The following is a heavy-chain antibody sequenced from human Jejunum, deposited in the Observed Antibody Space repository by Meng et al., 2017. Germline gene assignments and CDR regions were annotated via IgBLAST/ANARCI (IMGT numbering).Heavy chain of an antibody. D-gene: IGHD3-16*01. Sequence: EVQVVGSGGGLVQPWGSLRLFWAGSGFTFSGYWMNWVRQAPGKGLEWVANIKQDGSEKHYVDSVKGRFTISRDNAKNSLYLQMNSLRDEDTAVYHCARDQGSYGNFQHWGQGTLVTVSS. CDR1: GFTFSGYW. CDR3: ARDQGSYGNFQH. J-gene: IGHJ1*01. V-gene: IGHV3-7*01. CDR2: IKQDGSEK.